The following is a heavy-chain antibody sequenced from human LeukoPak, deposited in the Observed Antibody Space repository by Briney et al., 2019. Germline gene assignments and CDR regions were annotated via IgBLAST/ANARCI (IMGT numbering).Heavy chain of an antibody. J-gene: IGHJ4*02. D-gene: IGHD3-22*01. Sequence: GGSLRLSCAASGFTFDDYAMHWVRQAPGKGLEWVAVVWYDGSKTYSADSVKGRITISRDDSKNTLYLQMNSLRAEDTAVYYCARGVDYYDSGGTIYYWGQGTLVTVSS. CDR3: ARGVDYYDSGGTIYY. V-gene: IGHV3-33*08. CDR2: VWYDGSKT. CDR1: GFTFDDYA.